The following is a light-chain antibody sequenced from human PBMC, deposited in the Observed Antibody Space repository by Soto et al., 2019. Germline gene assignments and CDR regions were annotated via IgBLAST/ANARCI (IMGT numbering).Light chain of an antibody. CDR3: LQHNSYPLT. V-gene: IGKV1-17*01. Sequence: DIHRTESPPSLSASVGGGVTITCRARQGIRNDLGSYQQKPGKATKRLIYAASSLQSGVPSRFSGSGSGTEFTLTISRLQPEDFATYYCLQHNSYPLTFGGGTKVDSK. J-gene: IGKJ4*01. CDR2: AAS. CDR1: QGIRND.